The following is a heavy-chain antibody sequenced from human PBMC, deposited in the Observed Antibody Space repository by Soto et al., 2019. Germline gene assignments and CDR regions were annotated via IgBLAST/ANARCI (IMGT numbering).Heavy chain of an antibody. Sequence: GGSLRLSCAASGFTFSSYDMHWVRQATGKGLEWVSAISGSGGSTYYADSVKGRFTISRDNSKNTLYLQMNSLRAEDTAVYYCAKAPAAAGSGYFQHWGQGTLVTVSS. D-gene: IGHD6-13*01. CDR1: GFTFSSYD. CDR2: ISGSGGST. CDR3: AKAPAAAGSGYFQH. V-gene: IGHV3-23*01. J-gene: IGHJ1*01.